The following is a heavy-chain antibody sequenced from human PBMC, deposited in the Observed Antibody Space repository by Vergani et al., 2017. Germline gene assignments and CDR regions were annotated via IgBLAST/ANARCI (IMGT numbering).Heavy chain of an antibody. CDR2: IYYSGST. Sequence: QVQLQQWGAGLLKPSETLSLTCAVYGGSFSGYYWSWIRQPPGKGLEWIGYIYYSGSTYYNPSLKSRVTISVDTSKNQFSLKLSSVTAADTAVYYCARVGQTGETYYYYGMDVWGQGP. CDR3: ARVGQTGETYYYYGMDV. D-gene: IGHD7-27*01. V-gene: IGHV4-34*01. CDR1: GGSFSGYY. J-gene: IGHJ6*02.